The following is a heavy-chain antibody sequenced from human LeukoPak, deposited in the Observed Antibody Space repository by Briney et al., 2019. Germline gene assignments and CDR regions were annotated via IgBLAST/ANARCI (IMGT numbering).Heavy chain of an antibody. Sequence: QAGGSLRLSCAASGFTFDYYWMHWVRQAPGKGLMWVSRINTDGSNTHYGDSVKGRFTISRDNAKNTLYLQMNGLRVEDTAVYYCVVWGEDRSGHRFDFWGQGTLVTVSS. D-gene: IGHD3-22*01. CDR1: GFTFDYYW. CDR3: VVWGEDRSGHRFDF. CDR2: INTDGSNT. V-gene: IGHV3-74*01. J-gene: IGHJ4*02.